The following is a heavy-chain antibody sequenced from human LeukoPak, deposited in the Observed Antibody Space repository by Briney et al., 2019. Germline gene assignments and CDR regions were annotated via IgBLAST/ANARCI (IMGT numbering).Heavy chain of an antibody. V-gene: IGHV4-59*01. CDR3: ASSNPRSGIRFDC. CDR2: IYYSGST. CDR1: GCSISSYY. D-gene: IGHD3-3*02. Sequence: NPSETLSLTCTVSGCSISSYYWSWIRQPPGKGLEWIGYIYYSGSTNYNPSLKSRVTISVDTSKDQFSLKLSSVTAADTAVYYCASSNPRSGIRFDCWGQGTLVTVSS. J-gene: IGHJ4*02.